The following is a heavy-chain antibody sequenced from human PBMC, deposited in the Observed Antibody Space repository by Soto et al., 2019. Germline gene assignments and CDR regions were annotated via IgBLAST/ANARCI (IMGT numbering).Heavy chain of an antibody. J-gene: IGHJ5*02. CDR3: AKDILVVYAQDWFDP. V-gene: IGHV3-23*01. Sequence: PGGSLRLSCAASGFTFSSYAMSWVRQAPGKGLEWVSAISGSGGSTYYADSVKGRFTISRDNSKNTLYLQMNSLRAEDTAVYYCAKDILVVYAQDWFDPWGQGTLVTVSS. D-gene: IGHD2-8*01. CDR2: ISGSGGST. CDR1: GFTFSSYA.